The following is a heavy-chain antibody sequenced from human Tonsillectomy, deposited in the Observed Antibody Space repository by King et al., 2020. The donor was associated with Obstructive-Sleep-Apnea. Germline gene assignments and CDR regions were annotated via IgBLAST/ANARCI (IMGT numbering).Heavy chain of an antibody. CDR1: GGSIISYY. CDR3: ARAPSRSSGPRY. CDR2: IYYSGST. V-gene: IGHV4-59*01. Sequence: QLQESGPGLVKPSETLSLTCTVSGGSIISYYWSWIRQPPGKGLEGIGYIYYSGSTNHNPSLKSGVTISVDTSKNQFSLKLSAVTAADTAVFYCARAPSRSSGPRYWGQGTLVTVSS. J-gene: IGHJ4*02. D-gene: IGHD6-19*01.